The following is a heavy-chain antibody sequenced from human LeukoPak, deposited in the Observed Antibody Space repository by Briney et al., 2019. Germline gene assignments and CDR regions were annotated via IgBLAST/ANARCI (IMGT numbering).Heavy chain of an antibody. V-gene: IGHV3-20*04. J-gene: IGHJ6*03. CDR1: GFTFDDYG. CDR3: ARAGIYYYYYYMDV. D-gene: IGHD3-10*01. CDR2: INWNGGST. Sequence: PGGSLRLSCAASGFTFDDYGMSWVRQAPGKGLEWVSGINWNGGSTGYADSVKGRFTISRDNAKNSLYLQMNSLRAEDTALYYCARAGIYYYYYYMDVWGKGTTVTVSS.